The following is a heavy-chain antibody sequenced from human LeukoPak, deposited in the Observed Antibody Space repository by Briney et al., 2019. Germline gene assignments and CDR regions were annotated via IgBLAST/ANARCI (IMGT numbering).Heavy chain of an antibody. CDR1: EFTFSRYS. Sequence: GGSLRLPCVASEFTFSRYSMNWVRRAPGKGLVWVSRIQSDGSSTDYADSVRGRFTISRDNAKNMLFLQMNSLRAEDTAIYYCVRGAPFDFWGQGTLVTVSS. CDR2: IQSDGSST. CDR3: VRGAPFDF. J-gene: IGHJ4*02. V-gene: IGHV3-74*01.